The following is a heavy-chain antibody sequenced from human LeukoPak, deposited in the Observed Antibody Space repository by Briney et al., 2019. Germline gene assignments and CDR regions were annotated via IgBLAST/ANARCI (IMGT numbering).Heavy chain of an antibody. D-gene: IGHD3-22*01. V-gene: IGHV3-21*01. J-gene: IGHJ4*02. CDR2: ISSSSSYI. CDR3: ARVPQLDYYDSSGYAFDY. Sequence: GGSLRVSCAASGFTFSSYSMNWVRQAPGKGLEWVSSISSSSSYIYYADSVKGRFTISRDNARNSLYLQMNSLRAEDTAVYYCARVPQLDYYDSSGYAFDYWGQGTLVTVSS. CDR1: GFTFSSYS.